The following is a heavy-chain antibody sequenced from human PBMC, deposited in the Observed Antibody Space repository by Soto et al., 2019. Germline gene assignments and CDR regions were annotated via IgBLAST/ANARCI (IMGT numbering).Heavy chain of an antibody. D-gene: IGHD2-8*01. CDR3: ARHDGLAASENSFDP. CDR2: ISTYSGDT. J-gene: IGHJ5*02. CDR1: GYTFFTYY. Sequence: ASVKVSCKASGYTFFTYYISWVRQAPGQGLEWMGWISTYSGDTKYAQKFQGRVTMTTDTSTTTAYLELSSLRSDDTAVYYCARHDGLAASENSFDPGGQGPLVTVS. V-gene: IGHV1-18*01.